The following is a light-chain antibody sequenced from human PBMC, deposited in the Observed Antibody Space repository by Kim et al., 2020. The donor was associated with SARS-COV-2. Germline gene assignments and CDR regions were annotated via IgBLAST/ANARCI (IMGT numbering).Light chain of an antibody. CDR1: QSISSNY. Sequence: ENVLTQSPATLSLSPGERATLSCGASQSISSNYLAWYQHKPGLAPRLLIYDASSRATGIPDRFSGSGSGTEFTLTISRLEPEDFAMYYCQQYGSSPRTFGQGTKVEIK. CDR2: DAS. J-gene: IGKJ1*01. CDR3: QQYGSSPRT. V-gene: IGKV3D-20*01.